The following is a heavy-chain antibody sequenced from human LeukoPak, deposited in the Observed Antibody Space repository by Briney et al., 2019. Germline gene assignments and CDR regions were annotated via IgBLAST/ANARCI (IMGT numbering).Heavy chain of an antibody. J-gene: IGHJ4*02. CDR2: IYSGGST. CDR1: GFTVSSNY. V-gene: IGHV3-53*01. CDR3: AKDLYSNYGPAGY. Sequence: GGSLRLSCAASGFTVSSNYMSWVRQAPGKGLEWVSVIYSGGSTYYADSVGGRFTISRDNSKNTLFLQMNSLRDEDTAVYYCAKDLYSNYGPAGYWGQGNLVTVSS. D-gene: IGHD4-11*01.